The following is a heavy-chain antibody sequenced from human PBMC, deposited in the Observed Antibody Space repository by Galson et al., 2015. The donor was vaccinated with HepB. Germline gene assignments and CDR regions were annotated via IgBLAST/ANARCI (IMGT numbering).Heavy chain of an antibody. Sequence: QSGAEVKKPGASVKVSCKASGYTFTSYGISWVRQAPGQGLEWMGWISAYNGNTNYAQKLQGRVTMTTDTSTSTAYMELRSLRSDDTAVYYCARDSKRGDYGLYYYGMDVWGQGTTVTVSS. J-gene: IGHJ6*02. D-gene: IGHD4-17*01. CDR1: GYTFTSYG. CDR3: ARDSKRGDYGLYYYGMDV. CDR2: ISAYNGNT. V-gene: IGHV1-18*01.